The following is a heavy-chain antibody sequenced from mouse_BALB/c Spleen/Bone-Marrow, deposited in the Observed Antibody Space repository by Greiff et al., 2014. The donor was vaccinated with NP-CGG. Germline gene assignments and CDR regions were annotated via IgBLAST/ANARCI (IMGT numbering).Heavy chain of an antibody. V-gene: IGHV1-26*01. CDR2: INPNTDGT. D-gene: IGHD3-3*01. J-gene: IGHJ2*01. CDR1: GYTFTDYY. CDR3: ARSRYFDN. Sequence: VQLQQSGPELVKPGTSVKMSCKASGYTFTDYYMMWVRQSHGRGLEWIGHINPNTDGTFYNQKFKGKATLTVDKSSSTAYMQLNSLTSEDSAVYYCARSRYFDNWGQGTTLTVSS.